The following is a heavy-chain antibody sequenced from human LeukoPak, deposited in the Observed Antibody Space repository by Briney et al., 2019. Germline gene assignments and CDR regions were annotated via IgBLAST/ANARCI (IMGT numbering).Heavy chain of an antibody. Sequence: GGSLRLSCVVSGFTFDSYAMTWVRQAPGKGLEWVSGVTGSGGGIYYADSVKGRFTISRDNSKNTLYLQMNRLGVEDTAVYYCAKGGSGWYDSHYYMDVWGKGTTVTVSS. D-gene: IGHD6-19*01. CDR3: AKGGSGWYDSHYYMDV. J-gene: IGHJ6*03. CDR1: GFTFDSYA. CDR2: VTGSGGGI. V-gene: IGHV3-23*01.